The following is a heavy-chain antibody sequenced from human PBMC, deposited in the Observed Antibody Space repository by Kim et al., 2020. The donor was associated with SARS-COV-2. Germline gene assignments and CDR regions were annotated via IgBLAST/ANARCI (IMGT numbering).Heavy chain of an antibody. CDR1: GFTFSSYA. Sequence: GGSLRLSCAASGFTFSSYAMSWVRQAPGKGLEWVSAISGSGGSTYYADSVKGRFTISRDNSKNTLYLQMNSLRAEDTAVYYCCLHGGYDSSGYYYGYYYYYGMDVWGQGTTVTVSS. V-gene: IGHV3-23*01. D-gene: IGHD3-22*01. J-gene: IGHJ6*02. CDR3: CLHGGYDSSGYYYGYYYYYGMDV. CDR2: ISGSGGST.